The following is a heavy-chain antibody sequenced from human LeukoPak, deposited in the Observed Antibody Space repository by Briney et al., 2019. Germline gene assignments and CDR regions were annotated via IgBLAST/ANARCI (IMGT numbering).Heavy chain of an antibody. V-gene: IGHV3-23*01. D-gene: IGHD5-24*01. CDR3: VRDNAYTFDY. J-gene: IGHJ4*01. CDR2: MSGSGGST. CDR1: GFTFSSYA. Sequence: PGGSLRLSCAASGFTFSSYAMSWVRQAPGKGPEWVSGMSGSGGSTHYADSVKGRFTISRDNAKSTLYLQMNSLRAEDTAIYYCVRDNAYTFDYWGHGTLVTVSS.